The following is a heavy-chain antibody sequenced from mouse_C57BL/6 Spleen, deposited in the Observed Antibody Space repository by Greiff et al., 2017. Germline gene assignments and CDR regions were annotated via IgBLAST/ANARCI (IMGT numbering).Heavy chain of an antibody. CDR2: IDPSDSET. Sequence: QVQLQQPGAELVRPGSSVKLSCKASGYTFTSYWMHWVKQRPIQGLEWIGNIDPSDSETHYNQKFKDKATLTVDKSSSTAYMQLSSLTSEDSAVYYGARYADYYGSSWFAYWGQGTLVTVSA. CDR1: GYTFTSYW. V-gene: IGHV1-52*01. D-gene: IGHD1-1*01. J-gene: IGHJ3*01. CDR3: ARYADYYGSSWFAY.